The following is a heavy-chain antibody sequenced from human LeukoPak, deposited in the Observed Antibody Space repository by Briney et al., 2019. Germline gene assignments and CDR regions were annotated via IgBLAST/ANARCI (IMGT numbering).Heavy chain of an antibody. CDR2: ISSTSSTI. CDR1: GFTFNSYE. V-gene: IGHV3-48*03. CDR3: ARGESSGWDRQDFFDY. D-gene: IGHD6-19*01. Sequence: GGSLRLSCAASGFTFNSYEMNWVRQAPGKGLEWVSYISSTSSTIYYADSVRGRFTISRDKARNSLHLQMNSLRAEDTAVYYCARGESSGWDRQDFFDYWGQGTLVTVSS. J-gene: IGHJ4*02.